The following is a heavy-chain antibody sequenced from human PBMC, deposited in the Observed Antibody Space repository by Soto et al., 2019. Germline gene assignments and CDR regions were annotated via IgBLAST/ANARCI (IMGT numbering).Heavy chain of an antibody. CDR3: ARDLGGWPDY. CDR1: GYTFTSYA. Sequence: GASVKVSCKASGYTFTSYAMHWVRQAPGQRLEWMGWINGGNDNTAYSQKFQGRVTFTRDTSASTAYMELSRLRSEDTAVYYCARDLGGWPDYWGQGTLVTVSS. D-gene: IGHD2-15*01. J-gene: IGHJ4*02. V-gene: IGHV1-3*01. CDR2: INGGNDNT.